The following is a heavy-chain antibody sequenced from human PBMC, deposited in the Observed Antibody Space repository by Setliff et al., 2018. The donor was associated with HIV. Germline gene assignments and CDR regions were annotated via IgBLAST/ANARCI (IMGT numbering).Heavy chain of an antibody. CDR3: ARADYGDFVEY. D-gene: IGHD4-17*01. J-gene: IGHJ4*02. Sequence: SETLSLTCAVYGESFSGYAWNWIRQPPGKGLEWIGEINHSGGTNYNPSLKSRVTISVDMSKNQFSLKLSPVTAADTAVYYCARADYGDFVEYWGRGTLVTVSS. V-gene: IGHV4-34*01. CDR1: GESFSGYA. CDR2: INHSGGT.